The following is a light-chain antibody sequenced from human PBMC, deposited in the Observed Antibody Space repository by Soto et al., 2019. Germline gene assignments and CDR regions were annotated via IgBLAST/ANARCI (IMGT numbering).Light chain of an antibody. V-gene: IGKV3-20*01. Sequence: EIVLTQSPGTLSLSPGERATLSCRASQSVSSSYLAWYQQKPGQAPRLLIYGASSRATGIPDRFSGSGSGTDFALTISILEAEDFAVYYCQQYGSSRWTFGQGTKVEIK. J-gene: IGKJ1*01. CDR3: QQYGSSRWT. CDR2: GAS. CDR1: QSVSSSY.